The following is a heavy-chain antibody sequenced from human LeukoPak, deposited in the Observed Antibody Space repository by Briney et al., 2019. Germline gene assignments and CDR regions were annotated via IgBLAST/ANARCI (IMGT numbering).Heavy chain of an antibody. J-gene: IGHJ4*02. CDR1: GGSISSSAHY. CDR2: IYYSGST. V-gene: IGHV4-39*07. CDR3: AREEPYYDILTGQFDY. D-gene: IGHD3-9*01. Sequence: SETLSLTCSVSGGSISSSAHYWGWIRQPPGKGLEWIGSIYYSGSTYYNPSLKSRVTISVDTSKNQLSLKLSSVTATDTAVYYCAREEPYYDILTGQFDYWGQGTLVTVSS.